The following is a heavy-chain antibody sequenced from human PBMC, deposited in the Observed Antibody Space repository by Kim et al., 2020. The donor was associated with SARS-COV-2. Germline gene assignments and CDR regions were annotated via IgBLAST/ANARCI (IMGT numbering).Heavy chain of an antibody. D-gene: IGHD6-19*01. CDR1: GGTFSSYA. CDR2: IIPIFGTA. CDR3: ASRGGSGWYPWYFDY. J-gene: IGHJ4*02. V-gene: IGHV1-69*13. Sequence: SVKVSCKASGGTFSSYAISWERQAPGQGLEWMGGIIPIFGTANYAQKFQGRVTITADESTSTAYMELSSLRSEDTAVYYFASRGGSGWYPWYFDYWGQGTLVTVSS.